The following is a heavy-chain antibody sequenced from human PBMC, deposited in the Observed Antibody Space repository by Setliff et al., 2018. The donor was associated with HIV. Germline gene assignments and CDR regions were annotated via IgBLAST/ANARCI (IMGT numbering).Heavy chain of an antibody. CDR1: GFTFSTYA. V-gene: IGHV3-23*01. Sequence: GGSLRLSCAASGFTFSTYAMSWVRQAPGKGLEWVATLSGSGGDTNYADSVKGRFTISRDNTKNTLYLQMTGLRAEDTALYYWAKLDYYDYCGSWARKSAIDFWGRGTMVTVSS. J-gene: IGHJ3*01. CDR2: LSGSGGDT. D-gene: IGHD3-22*01. CDR3: AKLDYYDYCGSWARKSAIDF.